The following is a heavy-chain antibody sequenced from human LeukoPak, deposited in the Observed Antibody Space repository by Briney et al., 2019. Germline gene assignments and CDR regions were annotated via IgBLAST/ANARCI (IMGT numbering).Heavy chain of an antibody. CDR1: GGTFSSYA. J-gene: IGHJ4*02. CDR3: ARGEQQPYQGFDY. Sequence: VASVKVSCKASGGTFSSYAISWVRQAPGQGLEWMGRIIPILGIANYAQKFQGRVMITADKSTSTAYMELSSLRSEDTAVYYCARGEQQPYQGFDYWGQGTLVTVSS. CDR2: IIPILGIA. V-gene: IGHV1-69*04. D-gene: IGHD6-13*01.